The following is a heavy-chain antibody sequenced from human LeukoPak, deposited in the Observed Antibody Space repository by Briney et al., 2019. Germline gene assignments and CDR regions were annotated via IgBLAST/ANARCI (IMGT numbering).Heavy chain of an antibody. J-gene: IGHJ3*02. V-gene: IGHV3-21*01. Sequence: PGGSLRLSCAASGFTFSSYSMNWVRQAPGKGLEWVSSISSSSSYIYYADSVKGRFTISRDNAKNSLYLQMNSLRAEDTAVYYCARAIRVSRAFDIWGQGTMVTVSS. CDR1: GFTFSSYS. CDR2: ISSSSSYI. CDR3: ARAIRVSRAFDI. D-gene: IGHD6-13*01.